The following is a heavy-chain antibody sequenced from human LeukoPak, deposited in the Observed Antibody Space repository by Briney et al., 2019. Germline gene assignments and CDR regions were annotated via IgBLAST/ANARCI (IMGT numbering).Heavy chain of an antibody. CDR3: ASTGIAAPSDY. J-gene: IGHJ4*02. D-gene: IGHD6-13*01. V-gene: IGHV3-7*01. Sequence: GGSLRLSCAASGFTFSSYWMSWVRQAPGKGLEWVANIKQDGSEKYYVDSVKGRFTISRDNAKNSLYLQMNSLRAEDTAVYYCASTGIAAPSDYWGQGILVTVSS. CDR1: GFTFSSYW. CDR2: IKQDGSEK.